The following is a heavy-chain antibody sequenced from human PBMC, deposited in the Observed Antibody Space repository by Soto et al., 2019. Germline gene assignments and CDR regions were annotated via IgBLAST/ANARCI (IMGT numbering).Heavy chain of an antibody. CDR2: IIPIFGTA. J-gene: IGHJ6*02. V-gene: IGHV1-69*13. D-gene: IGHD1-26*01. CDR1: GGTFSSYA. CDR3: ASASYNAKKYSGSYFGYYYGMDV. Sequence: ASVKVSCKASGGTFSSYAISWVRQAPGQGLEWMGGIIPIFGTANYAQKFQGRVTITADESTSTAYMELSSLRSEDTAVYYCASASYNAKKYSGSYFGYYYGMDVWGQGTTVTVSS.